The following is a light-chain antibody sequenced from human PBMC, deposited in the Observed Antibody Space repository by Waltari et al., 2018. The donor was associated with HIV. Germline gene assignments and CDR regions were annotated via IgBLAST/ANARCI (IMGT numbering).Light chain of an antibody. Sequence: IQLTQSPSFLSASVGDRVTITRRASQGISTYLACYQQKPGKAPTILIFTASGLQSRVPSRFSGSGSGTKFTLTISSLQPEDFATYYCQQLKSYPLTFGGGTKVEIK. CDR3: QQLKSYPLT. V-gene: IGKV1-9*01. CDR2: TAS. CDR1: QGISTY. J-gene: IGKJ4*01.